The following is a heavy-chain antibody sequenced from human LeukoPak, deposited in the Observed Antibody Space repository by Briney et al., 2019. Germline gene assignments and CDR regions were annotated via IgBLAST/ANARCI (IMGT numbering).Heavy chain of an antibody. D-gene: IGHD4-11*01. CDR2: ISSSSSTI. CDR3: TRDGTTLTPEEFDY. CDR1: GFTFSTYS. Sequence: GESLRLSCAASGFTFSTYSMNRVHQAPGKGLEWVSYISSSSSTIYYADSVKGRFTISRDNAKNSLYLQMNSLRAEDTAVCYCTRDGTTLTPEEFDYWGQGTLVTVSS. J-gene: IGHJ4*02. V-gene: IGHV3-48*04.